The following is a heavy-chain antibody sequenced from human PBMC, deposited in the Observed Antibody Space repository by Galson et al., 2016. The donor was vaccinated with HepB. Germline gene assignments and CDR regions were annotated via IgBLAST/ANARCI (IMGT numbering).Heavy chain of an antibody. CDR3: SPLHTGQQPYYFDY. CDR2: VKSSLDGGTT. D-gene: IGHD6-13*01. CDR1: GFTFSHAW. J-gene: IGHJ4*02. Sequence: SLRLSCAASGFTFSHAWMSWVRQAPGKGLEWVGSVKSSLDGGTTDYDEPVKDRFTISRDDSKKTLYLQMNRLRIEDTAEYYCSPLHTGQQPYYFDYWGQGTLVTFSS. V-gene: IGHV3-15*01.